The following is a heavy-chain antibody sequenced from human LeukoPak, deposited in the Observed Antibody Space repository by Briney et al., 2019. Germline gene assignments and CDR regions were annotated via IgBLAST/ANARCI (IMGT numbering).Heavy chain of an antibody. CDR2: MNGYNGNT. D-gene: IGHD3-3*01. CDR3: ARDAAIFGAVSSFDY. Sequence: GASVKVSCKASGYTFSIYGISWVRQAPGQGLEWMGWMNGYNGNTNYAQKVQSRVMMTTDTSTSTEYMELRSLRSEDTAVYYCARDAAIFGAVSSFDYWGQGTLVTVSS. J-gene: IGHJ4*02. CDR1: GYTFSIYG. V-gene: IGHV1-18*01.